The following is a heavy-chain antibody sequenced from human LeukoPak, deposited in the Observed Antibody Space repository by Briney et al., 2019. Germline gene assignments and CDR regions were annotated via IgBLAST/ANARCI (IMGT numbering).Heavy chain of an antibody. D-gene: IGHD3-3*01. Sequence: SETLSLTCAVYGGSFSGYYWSWIRQPPGKGLEWIGEINHSGSTNYNPSLKSRVTISVDTSKNQFSLKLSSVTAADTAVYYCARDGTESFGVVIIGWENWFDPWGQGTLVTVSS. CDR1: GGSFSGYY. J-gene: IGHJ5*02. CDR2: INHSGST. V-gene: IGHV4-34*01. CDR3: ARDGTESFGVVIIGWENWFDP.